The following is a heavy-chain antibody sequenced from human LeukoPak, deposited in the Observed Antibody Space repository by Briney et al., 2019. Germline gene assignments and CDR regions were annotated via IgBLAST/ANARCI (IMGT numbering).Heavy chain of an antibody. Sequence: GGSLRLSCAASGFTFNNYAMSWVRQAPGKGLEWVSGTSGSGDNTYYADSVKGRFAISRDNSKNTLYLQMNSLRAEDTAVYYCAKGDYYDPKFDYWGQGTLVTVSS. V-gene: IGHV3-23*01. CDR1: GFTFNNYA. J-gene: IGHJ4*02. CDR2: TSGSGDNT. CDR3: AKGDYYDPKFDY. D-gene: IGHD3-22*01.